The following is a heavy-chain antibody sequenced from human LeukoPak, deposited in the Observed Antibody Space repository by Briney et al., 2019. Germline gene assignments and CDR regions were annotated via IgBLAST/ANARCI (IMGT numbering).Heavy chain of an antibody. CDR1: GYSFTRYF. J-gene: IGHJ6*02. CDR3: ARRYYYAMDV. CDR2: INPNSGYT. V-gene: IGHV1-2*02. Sequence: ASVKVSRKASGYSFTRYFMQWVRQARGRGLEWMGWINPNSGYTNYAQRFQGRVTMTRDTSISTAYMELSRLRSDDAAVYYCARRYYYAMDVWGQGTTVTGSS.